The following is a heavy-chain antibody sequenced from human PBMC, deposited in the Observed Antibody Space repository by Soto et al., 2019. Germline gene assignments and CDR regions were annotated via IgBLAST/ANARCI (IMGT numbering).Heavy chain of an antibody. CDR2: TYYRSKWYN. J-gene: IGHJ2*01. V-gene: IGHV6-1*01. CDR3: ASGPTKLELLSFDL. Sequence: PSQTLSLTCAISGDSVSSNSAAWNWIRQSPSRGLEWLGRTYYRSKWYNDYAVSVKSRITINPDTSKNQFSLQLNSVTPEDTAVYYCASGPTKLELLSFDLRGGGTLVTVSS. CDR1: GDSVSSNSAA. D-gene: IGHD1-7*01.